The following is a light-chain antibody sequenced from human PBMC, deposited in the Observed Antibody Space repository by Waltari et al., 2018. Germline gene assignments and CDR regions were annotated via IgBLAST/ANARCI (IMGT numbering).Light chain of an antibody. CDR1: QSVRST. CDR2: GAS. Sequence: DIVMTQSPATLSLSPGESATLSRRASQSVRSTFAWFQQKPGQPPRLLIDGASTRATGIPARFSGSGSGTEFSLTISSLQPEDFATYYCQQYDHWPWTFGQGTRVEAK. J-gene: IGKJ1*01. CDR3: QQYDHWPWT. V-gene: IGKV3D-15*01.